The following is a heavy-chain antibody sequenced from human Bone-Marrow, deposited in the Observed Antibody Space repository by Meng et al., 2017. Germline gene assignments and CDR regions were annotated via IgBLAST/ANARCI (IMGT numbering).Heavy chain of an antibody. CDR1: GFTFSSYE. V-gene: IGHV3-48*03. CDR2: ISSSGSTI. J-gene: IGHJ3*02. Sequence: GESLKISCAASGFTFSSYEMNWVRQAPGKGLEWVSYISSSGSTIYYADSVKGRFTISRDNSKNSLYLQMNSLRAEDTAVYYCARWSPRDAFDIWGQGTMVTVSS. CDR3: ARWSPRDAFDI.